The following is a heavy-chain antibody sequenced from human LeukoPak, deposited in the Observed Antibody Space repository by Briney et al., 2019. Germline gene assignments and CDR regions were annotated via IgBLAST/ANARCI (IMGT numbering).Heavy chain of an antibody. V-gene: IGHV3-7*01. CDR3: ARDRAAGGYCSSTSCSFFDY. CDR1: GFSFSIHG. D-gene: IGHD2-2*01. CDR2: IKQDGSEK. J-gene: IGHJ4*02. Sequence: GGSLTLSCAASGFSFSIHGMGWVRRAPGKGLEWVANIKQDGSEKYYVDSVKGRFTISRDNAKNSLYLQMNSLRAEDTAVYYCARDRAAGGYCSSTSCSFFDYWGQGTLVTVSS.